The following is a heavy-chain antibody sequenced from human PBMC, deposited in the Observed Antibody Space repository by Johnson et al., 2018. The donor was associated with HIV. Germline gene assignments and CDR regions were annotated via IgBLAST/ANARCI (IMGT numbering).Heavy chain of an antibody. V-gene: IGHV3-7*01. CDR1: GVTFSSYW. CDR3: ARDSLQWLSEVGDAFDI. J-gene: IGHJ3*02. CDR2: IKQDGSEK. Sequence: MQLVESGGGVVQPGRSLRLSCAASGVTFSSYWMSWVRQAPGKGLEWVANIKQDGSEKYYVDSVKGRFTISRDNAKNSLYLQMNSLRAEDTAVYYCARDSLQWLSEVGDAFDIWGQGTMVTVSS. D-gene: IGHD6-19*01.